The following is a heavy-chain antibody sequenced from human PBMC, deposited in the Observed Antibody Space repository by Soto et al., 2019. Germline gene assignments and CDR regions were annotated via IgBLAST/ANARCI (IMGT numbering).Heavy chain of an antibody. J-gene: IGHJ5*02. CDR2: IYYSGST. V-gene: IGHV4-59*01. CDR3: ARGSMVAATGWFDP. D-gene: IGHD2-15*01. Sequence: SETRSLTCTVSGGSISSYYWSWIRQPPGKGLEWIGYIYYSGSTNYNPSLKSRVTISVDTSKNQFSLKLSSVTAADTAVYYCARGSMVAATGWFDPWGQGTLVTVSS. CDR1: GGSISSYY.